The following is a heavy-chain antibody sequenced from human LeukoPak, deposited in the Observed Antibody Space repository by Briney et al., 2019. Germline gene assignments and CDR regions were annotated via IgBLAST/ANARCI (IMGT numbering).Heavy chain of an antibody. V-gene: IGHV3-11*01. D-gene: IGHD3-9*01. CDR2: ISSSGSTI. Sequence: GGSLRLSCAASGFTFSDYYMSWIRQAPGKGLEWVSYISSSGSTIYYADSVRGRFTISRDNAKNSLYLQMNSLRAEDTAVYYCARDRLGTIRYFDSSAVSAAPWGQGTLVTVSS. J-gene: IGHJ5*02. CDR3: ARDRLGTIRYFDSSAVSAAP. CDR1: GFTFSDYY.